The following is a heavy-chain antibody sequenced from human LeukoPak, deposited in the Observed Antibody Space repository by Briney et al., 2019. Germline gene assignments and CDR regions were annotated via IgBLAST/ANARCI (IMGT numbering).Heavy chain of an antibody. CDR1: GFTFKSYA. J-gene: IGHJ6*03. CDR3: AKDDYDILTGYYSYYYYYMDV. V-gene: IGHV3-23*01. D-gene: IGHD3-9*01. Sequence: PGGSLRLSCAASGFTFKSYAMSWVRQAPGKGLEGVSDIRGGGGRTYYADSVKGRLTISRDNSRNTLYLQMNSLRAEDTAVYYCAKDDYDILTGYYSYYYYYMDVWGKGTTVTVSS. CDR2: IRGGGGRT.